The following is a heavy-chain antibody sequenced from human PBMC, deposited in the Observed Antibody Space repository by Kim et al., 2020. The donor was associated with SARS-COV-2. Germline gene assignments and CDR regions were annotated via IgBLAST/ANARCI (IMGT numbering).Heavy chain of an antibody. D-gene: IGHD3-16*01. CDR2: IYHSGST. CDR1: GYSISSGYY. J-gene: IGHJ4*02. Sequence: SETLSLTCTVSGYSISSGYYWGWIRQPPGKGLEWIGSIYHSGSTYYNPSLKSRVTISVDTSKNQFSLKLSSVTAADTAVYYCARDPGRGKDQKWGQGTLVTVSS. CDR3: ARDPGRGKDQK. V-gene: IGHV4-38-2*02.